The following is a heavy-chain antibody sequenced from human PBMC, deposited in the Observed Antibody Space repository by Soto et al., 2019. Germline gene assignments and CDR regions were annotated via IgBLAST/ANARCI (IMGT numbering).Heavy chain of an antibody. D-gene: IGHD2-8*02. CDR3: ARDQGIKGADWWTRRVGSYYMYV. CDR2: IKQDGSEK. J-gene: IGHJ6*03. Sequence: PGGSLRLSCAASGFTFSNYWMSWVRQAPGKGLEWVANIKQDGSEKYYVDSVKGRFTISRDNAKNSLYLQMNSLRAEDTAVYYCARDQGIKGADWWTRRVGSYYMYVWGKETTVTVSS. V-gene: IGHV3-7*01. CDR1: GFTFSNYW.